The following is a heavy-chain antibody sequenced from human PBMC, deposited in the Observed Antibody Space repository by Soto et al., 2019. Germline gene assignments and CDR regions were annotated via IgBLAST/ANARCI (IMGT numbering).Heavy chain of an antibody. V-gene: IGHV3-7*05. Sequence: GGSLRLSCAASGFTSSSYWMSWVRQAPRKGLEWVAHIKQDGSEKYYVDSVKGRFTISRDNAKKSLYLQMNSLRADDTAVYYCARERVIVVVVAATEYYGMDVWGQGTTVTVSS. D-gene: IGHD2-15*01. J-gene: IGHJ6*02. CDR3: ARERVIVVVVAATEYYGMDV. CDR1: GFTSSSYW. CDR2: IKQDGSEK.